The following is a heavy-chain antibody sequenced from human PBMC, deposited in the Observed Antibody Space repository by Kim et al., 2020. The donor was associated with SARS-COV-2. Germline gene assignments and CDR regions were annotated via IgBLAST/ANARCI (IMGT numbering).Heavy chain of an antibody. V-gene: IGHV4-30-2*05. D-gene: IGHD2-21*01. J-gene: IGHJ4*02. Sequence: KSRVTISVDTSKNQFSLKRSSVTAADTAVYYCARVLLYCGGDCYSRPLDYWGQGTLVTVSS. CDR3: ARVLLYCGGDCYSRPLDY.